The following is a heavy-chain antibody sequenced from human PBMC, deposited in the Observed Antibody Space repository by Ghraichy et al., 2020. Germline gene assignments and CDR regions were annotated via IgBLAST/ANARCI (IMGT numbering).Heavy chain of an antibody. V-gene: IGHV3-21*01. CDR1: GFTFSSYS. Sequence: GGSLRLSCAASGFTFSSYSMNWVRQAPGKGLEWVSSISSSSSYIYYADSVKGRFTISRDNAKNSLYLQMNSLRAEDTAVYYCARVKWGAAPFLDYCGQGTLVTVSS. CDR2: ISSSSSYI. J-gene: IGHJ4*02. D-gene: IGHD3-16*01. CDR3: ARVKWGAAPFLDY.